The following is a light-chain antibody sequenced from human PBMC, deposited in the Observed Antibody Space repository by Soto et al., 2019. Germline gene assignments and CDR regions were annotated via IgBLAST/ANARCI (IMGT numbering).Light chain of an antibody. V-gene: IGLV2-11*01. CDR1: SSDVGGYNF. Sequence: QSALTQPRSVSGSPGQSVTISCTGTSSDVGGYNFVSWYQQHPVKAPKLMIYDVSKRPSGVPDRFSGSKSGNTASLTISGLQAEDEADYYCCSYAGSYTYVFRTGTKLTVL. CDR2: DVS. J-gene: IGLJ1*01. CDR3: CSYAGSYTYV.